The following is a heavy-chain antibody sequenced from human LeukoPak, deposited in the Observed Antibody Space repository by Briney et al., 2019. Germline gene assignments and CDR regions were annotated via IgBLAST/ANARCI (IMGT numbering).Heavy chain of an antibody. V-gene: IGHV1-2*02. CDR2: INPNSGGT. Sequence: ASVKVSCKASGYTFTGYYMHWVRQAPGQGLEWMGWINPNSGGTNYAQKFQGRVTMTRDTSISTAYMELSRLRSDDTAVYYCARDLPHYDFWSGYYGYYMDVWGKGTTVTVSS. D-gene: IGHD3-3*01. J-gene: IGHJ6*03. CDR1: GYTFTGYY. CDR3: ARDLPHYDFWSGYYGYYMDV.